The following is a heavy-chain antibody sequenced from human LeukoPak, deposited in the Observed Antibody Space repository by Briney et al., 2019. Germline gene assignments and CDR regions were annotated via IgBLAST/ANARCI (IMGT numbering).Heavy chain of an antibody. Sequence: GGSLRLSCAASGFTFSSYWMPWVRQAPGKGLVWVSLINTDGSSTTYADSVKGRFTISRDNAKNTLYLQMNSLSAEDTAVYYCARGYSSSYRIDYWGQGTLVTVSS. D-gene: IGHD6-6*01. CDR3: ARGYSSSYRIDY. CDR2: INTDGSST. J-gene: IGHJ4*02. V-gene: IGHV3-74*01. CDR1: GFTFSSYW.